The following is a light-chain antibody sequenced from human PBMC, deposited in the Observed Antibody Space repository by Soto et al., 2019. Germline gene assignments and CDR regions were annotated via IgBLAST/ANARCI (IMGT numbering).Light chain of an antibody. J-gene: IGKJ1*01. V-gene: IGKV1-39*01. Sequence: DIQMTQSPSSLSSSIGDRVTITCRASHTISSNLNWCQQKPGKAPQLLIYAASSVPSGVPPRFSGRGSGTEFTLTVSSLQSEDFATYYCLQTYSVPWTFGHGTKVEIK. CDR2: AAS. CDR3: LQTYSVPWT. CDR1: HTISSN.